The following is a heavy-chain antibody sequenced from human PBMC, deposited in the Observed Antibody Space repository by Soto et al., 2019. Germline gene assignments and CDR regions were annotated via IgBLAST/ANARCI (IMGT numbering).Heavy chain of an antibody. D-gene: IGHD2-15*01. CDR1: GFIFNTYS. CDR3: ARTLSWRRGPFDS. V-gene: IGHV3-48*02. J-gene: IGHJ4*02. CDR2: ISGSSQTI. Sequence: AGGSLRLSCAASGFIFNTYSMNWVREAPGKGLEWVSYISGSSQTIFYADSVRGRFTISRDNANNSTYLQMVSLRDEDRAVYYCARTLSWRRGPFDSWGQGTLVTVSS.